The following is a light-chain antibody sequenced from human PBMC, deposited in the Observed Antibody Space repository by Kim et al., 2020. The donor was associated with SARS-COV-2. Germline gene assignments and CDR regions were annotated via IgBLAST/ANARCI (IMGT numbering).Light chain of an antibody. CDR3: AAWDDSLSGPV. Sequence: ELTQPPSASGTPGQRVTISRSGSSSNIGSNYVYWYQQLPGTAPKLLIYRNNQRPSGVPDRFSGSKSGTSASLAISGLRSEDEADYYCAAWDDSLSGPVFGGGTQLTVL. CDR2: RNN. V-gene: IGLV1-47*01. CDR1: SSNIGSNY. J-gene: IGLJ2*01.